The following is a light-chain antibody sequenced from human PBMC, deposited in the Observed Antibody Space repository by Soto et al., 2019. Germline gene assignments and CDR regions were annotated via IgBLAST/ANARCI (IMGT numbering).Light chain of an antibody. J-gene: IGLJ2*01. Sequence: QSVLTQPPSASGAPGQRVTISCSGSNSNIGSNTVNWYQQLPGTAPKLLIYDNNKRPSGVPDRFSDSKSGTSASLAISGLQSEDEADYYCASWDDRLNGVVFGGGNKLTVL. CDR2: DNN. V-gene: IGLV1-44*01. CDR3: ASWDDRLNGVV. CDR1: NSNIGSNT.